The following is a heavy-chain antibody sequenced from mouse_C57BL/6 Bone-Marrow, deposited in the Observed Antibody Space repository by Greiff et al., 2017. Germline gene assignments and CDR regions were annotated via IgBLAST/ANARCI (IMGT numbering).Heavy chain of an antibody. CDR3: TTDCYYDF. V-gene: IGHV14-4*01. Sequence: EVKLVESGAELVRPGASVKLSCTASGFNIKDDYMHWVKQRPEQGLEWIGWIDPENGDTEYASKFQGKATITADTSSNTAYLQLSSLTSEDTAVYYCTTDCYYDFWGQGTTLTVSS. D-gene: IGHD2-3*01. J-gene: IGHJ2*01. CDR1: GFNIKDDY. CDR2: IDPENGDT.